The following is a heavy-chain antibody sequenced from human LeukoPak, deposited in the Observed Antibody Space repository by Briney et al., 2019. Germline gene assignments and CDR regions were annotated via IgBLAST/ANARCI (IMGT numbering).Heavy chain of an antibody. J-gene: IGHJ4*02. CDR2: INHSGST. Sequence: SETLSLTCTVSGYSISSGYYWGWIRQPPGKGLEWIGSINHSGSTNYNPSLKSRVTISVDTSKNQFSLKLSSVTAADTAVYYCARGQIVLDFDYWGQGTLVTVSS. D-gene: IGHD2-8*02. CDR1: GYSISSGYY. CDR3: ARGQIVLDFDY. V-gene: IGHV4-38-2*02.